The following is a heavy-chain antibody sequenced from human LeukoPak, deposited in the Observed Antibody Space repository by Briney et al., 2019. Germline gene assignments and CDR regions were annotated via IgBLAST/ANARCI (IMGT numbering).Heavy chain of an antibody. CDR3: ATLYGDYNWYFDL. Sequence: PGGSLRLSCVASGFTVSSKYMSWVRQAPGKGLEWVSTISASGGTTYYADSVQGRFTISRDNSKNTLYLQMNSLRAEDTAVYYCATLYGDYNWYFDLWGRGTLVTVSS. J-gene: IGHJ2*01. D-gene: IGHD4-17*01. CDR1: GFTVSSKY. V-gene: IGHV3-23*01. CDR2: ISASGGTT.